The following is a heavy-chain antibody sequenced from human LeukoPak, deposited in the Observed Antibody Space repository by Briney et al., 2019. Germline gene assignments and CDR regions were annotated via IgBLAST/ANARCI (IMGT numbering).Heavy chain of an antibody. Sequence: ASVKVSCKASGYTFTGYYMHWVRQAPGQGLEWMGWINPNSGGTNYAQKFQGRVTMTRDTSISTAYMELSRLRSDDTAVYYCARARKGSGYSYGYYGYWGQGTLVTVSS. CDR2: INPNSGGT. V-gene: IGHV1-2*02. CDR1: GYTFTGYY. CDR3: ARARKGSGYSYGYYGY. D-gene: IGHD5-18*01. J-gene: IGHJ4*02.